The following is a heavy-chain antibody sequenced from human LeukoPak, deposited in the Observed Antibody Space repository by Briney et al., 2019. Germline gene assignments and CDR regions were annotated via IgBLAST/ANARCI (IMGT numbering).Heavy chain of an antibody. CDR1: GFTVSTNY. CDR3: ARDRGGSRSDC. J-gene: IGHJ4*02. Sequence: GGSLRLSCAASGFTVSTNYMSWVRQAPGKGLEWVSVIYSGGTTYYADSVKSRFTISRDNSKNTLYLQMNSLRAEDTAVYYCARDRGGSRSDCWGQGTLVTVSS. D-gene: IGHD6-13*01. V-gene: IGHV3-66*01. CDR2: IYSGGTT.